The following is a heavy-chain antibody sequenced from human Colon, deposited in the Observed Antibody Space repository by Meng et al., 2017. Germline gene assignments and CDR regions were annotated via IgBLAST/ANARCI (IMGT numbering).Heavy chain of an antibody. D-gene: IGHD3-3*01. J-gene: IGHJ5*02. CDR3: ARGPYYDFWSGYHNWFDP. V-gene: IGHV4-31*01. Sequence: SETLSLTCTVSGGSISSGGYYWSSIRQHPGKGLEWIGYIYYSASTYYNPSLKSLVTISVDTSKHQFSLKLSSVTAADTAVYYCARGPYYDFWSGYHNWFDPWGQGTLVTVSS. CDR2: IYYSAST. CDR1: GGSISSGGYY.